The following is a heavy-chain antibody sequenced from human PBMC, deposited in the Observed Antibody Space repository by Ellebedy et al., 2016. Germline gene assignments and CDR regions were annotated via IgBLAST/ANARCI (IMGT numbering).Heavy chain of an antibody. CDR1: GGTFSSYA. V-gene: IGHV1-69*13. J-gene: IGHJ3*02. CDR3: ARKVGATRAFDI. CDR2: IIPIFGTA. Sequence: SVKVSXKASGGTFSSYAISWVRQAPGQGLEWMGGIIPIFGTANYAQKFQGRVTITADESTSTAYMELSSLRSEDTAVYYCARKVGATRAFDIWGQGTMVTVSS. D-gene: IGHD1-26*01.